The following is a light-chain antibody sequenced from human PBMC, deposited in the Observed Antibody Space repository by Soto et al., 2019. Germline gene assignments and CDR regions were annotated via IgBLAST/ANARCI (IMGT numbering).Light chain of an antibody. CDR2: SAS. V-gene: IGKV1-39*01. CDR3: QQSYTTPWT. J-gene: IGKJ1*01. Sequence: DIKMTQSPSSLSASVGDRVTITCRASQSISDYLNWYHQRAGKAPKLLIYSASSLQSGVPPRFSGSGFGTDFTLTISSLQPEDFATYYCQQSYTTPWTFGQGTKVEIK. CDR1: QSISDY.